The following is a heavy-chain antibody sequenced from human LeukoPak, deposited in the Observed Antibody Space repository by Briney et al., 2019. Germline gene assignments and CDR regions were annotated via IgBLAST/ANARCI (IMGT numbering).Heavy chain of an antibody. Sequence: GGSLRLSCAASGFTFSSYWMSWVRQAPGKGLEWVANIKQDGSEKYYVDSVKGRFTISRDNAKNSLHLQMNSLRAEDTAVYYCARENNIVVVPADFDYWGQGTLVTVSS. CDR1: GFTFSSYW. CDR2: IKQDGSEK. CDR3: ARENNIVVVPADFDY. D-gene: IGHD2-2*01. J-gene: IGHJ4*02. V-gene: IGHV3-7*03.